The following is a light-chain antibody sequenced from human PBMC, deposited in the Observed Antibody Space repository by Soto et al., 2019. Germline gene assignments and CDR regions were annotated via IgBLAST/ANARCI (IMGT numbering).Light chain of an antibody. CDR3: QQYRSWPRT. Sequence: EIVLTQSPDNLSVSPGESATLSCRASQSVGPNLAWYQQKPGQAPRLLIYGASTRATDMPGRFSGRGAGAEFTLTISSLQSEDFAVYYCQQYRSWPRTFGQGTKVDIK. J-gene: IGKJ1*01. CDR2: GAS. V-gene: IGKV3-15*01. CDR1: QSVGPN.